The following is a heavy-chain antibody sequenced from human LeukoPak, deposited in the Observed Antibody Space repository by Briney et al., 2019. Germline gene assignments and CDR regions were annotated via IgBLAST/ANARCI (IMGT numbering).Heavy chain of an antibody. D-gene: IGHD5-12*01. Sequence: SDTLSLTCTVSGYSISSGYYWGWVRQPPGKALDWIGSNYHSGSTYYNPSLKSRVTISVYTSKNQFSLKLSSVTASDTSVYYSPRLYNRPVATDTWFDPWGQGTLVTVSS. CDR3: PRLYNRPVATDTWFDP. J-gene: IGHJ5*02. V-gene: IGHV4-38-2*02. CDR1: GYSISSGYY. CDR2: NYHSGST.